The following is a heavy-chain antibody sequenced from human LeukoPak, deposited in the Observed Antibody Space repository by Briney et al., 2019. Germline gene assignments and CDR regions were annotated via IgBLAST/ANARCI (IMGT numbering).Heavy chain of an antibody. Sequence: PSETLSLTCTVSGGCISSYYWSWIRQPPGKGLEWIGYIYYSGSTNYIPSLKSRVTISVDTSKNQFSLKLSSVTAADTAVYYCARGRRRDGYGGDMDVWGKGTTVTVSS. CDR2: IYYSGST. CDR1: GGCISSYY. V-gene: IGHV4-59*01. D-gene: IGHD5-24*01. J-gene: IGHJ6*03. CDR3: ARGRRRDGYGGDMDV.